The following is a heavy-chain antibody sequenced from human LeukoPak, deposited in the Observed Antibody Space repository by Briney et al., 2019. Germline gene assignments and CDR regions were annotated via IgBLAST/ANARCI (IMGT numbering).Heavy chain of an antibody. D-gene: IGHD6-19*01. Sequence: SETLSLTCAVSGGSFSGYYWSWIRQPPGKGLEWIGEINHSGSTNYNPSLKSRVTISVDTSKNQFSLKLSSVTAAETAVYYCARGGTVAEGFVDYWGQGTLVTVSS. V-gene: IGHV4-34*01. J-gene: IGHJ4*02. CDR1: GGSFSGYY. CDR3: ARGGTVAEGFVDY. CDR2: INHSGST.